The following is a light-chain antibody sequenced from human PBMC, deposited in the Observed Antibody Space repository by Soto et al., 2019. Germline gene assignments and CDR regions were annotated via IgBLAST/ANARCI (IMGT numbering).Light chain of an antibody. CDR2: NGS. CDR3: QVWDSCRDHLYV. Sequence: SYELTQPPSVSVAPGQTARITCGGNNIGSKSVHWYQQKPGQAPVLVVYNGSDRPSGIPERFSGSNSGNTATLTISRVEAGDEFDYYCQVWDSCRDHLYVFATGNKVTVL. J-gene: IGLJ1*01. CDR1: NIGSKS. V-gene: IGLV3-21*02.